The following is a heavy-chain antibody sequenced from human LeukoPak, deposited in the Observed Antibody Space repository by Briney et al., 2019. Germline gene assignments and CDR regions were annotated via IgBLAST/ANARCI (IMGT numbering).Heavy chain of an antibody. CDR3: ARDWPTVISDY. D-gene: IGHD4-11*01. J-gene: IGHJ4*02. CDR2: ISTSKGDT. V-gene: IGHV1-18*01. Sequence: ASVKVSCKTSGYTFTPHGISWVGRAPGQGMEWMGWISTSKGDTNYAQKFKDRLTRHADRSTSTAYMELRSLSSDDAVVYYCARDWPTVISDYWGQGTLVTVSS. CDR1: GYTFTPHG.